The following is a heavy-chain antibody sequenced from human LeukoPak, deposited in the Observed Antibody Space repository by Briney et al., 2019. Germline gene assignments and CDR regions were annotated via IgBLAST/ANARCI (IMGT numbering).Heavy chain of an antibody. J-gene: IGHJ4*02. CDR1: GFTFSNFA. V-gene: IGHV3-21*01. D-gene: IGHD6-13*01. Sequence: GGSLRLSCAASGFTFSNFAMTWVRQAPGKGLEWVSSIVGNISTYYADSLKGRFTISRDNAKNSLYLQMNSLRAEDTAVYYCARIGAGCSRDYWGQGTLVTVSS. CDR3: ARIGAGCSRDY. CDR2: IVGNIST.